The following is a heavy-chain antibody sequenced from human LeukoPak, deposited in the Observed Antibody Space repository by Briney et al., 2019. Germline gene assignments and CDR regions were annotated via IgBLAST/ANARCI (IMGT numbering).Heavy chain of an antibody. V-gene: IGHV4-39*07. CDR3: ASGGKHYYYYYMDV. CDR1: GGSISSSIYY. CDR2: IYYSGST. J-gene: IGHJ6*03. Sequence: SETLSLTCTVSGGSISSSIYYWGWIRQSPGKGLEWIGSIYYSGSTYYNPSLKSRVTISVDTSKNQFSLKLSSVTAADTAVYYCASGGKHYYYYYMDVWGKGTTVTVSS. D-gene: IGHD3-16*01.